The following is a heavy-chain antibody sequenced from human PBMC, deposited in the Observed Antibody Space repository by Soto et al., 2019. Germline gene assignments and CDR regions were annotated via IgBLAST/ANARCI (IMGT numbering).Heavy chain of an antibody. J-gene: IGHJ3*01. D-gene: IGHD3-3*01. CDR1: GFSFGRYA. CDR2: TSGSGGDT. Sequence: QLFESGGGLVQPGGSLRLSCVASGFSFGRYAMTWVRQAPGKGLEWVSGTSGSGGDTYYADSVKGRFTISRDNPKNTLYLQMNSLRVEDTAVFYCAKIYDFWSRHHVSFDVWGQGTLVTVSS. CDR3: AKIYDFWSRHHVSFDV. V-gene: IGHV3-23*01.